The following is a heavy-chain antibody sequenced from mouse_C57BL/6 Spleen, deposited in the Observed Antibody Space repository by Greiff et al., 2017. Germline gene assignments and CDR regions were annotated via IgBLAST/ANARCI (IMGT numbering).Heavy chain of an antibody. CDR2: ISSGSSTI. D-gene: IGHD1-1*01. CDR1: GFTFSDYG. CDR3: ARSGSRKYFDV. Sequence: EVKLMESGGGLVKPGGSLKLSCAASGFTFSDYGMHWVRQAPEKGLAWVAYISSGSSTIYYADTVKGRFTISRDNAKNTLFLQMTSLRSEDTAMYYCARSGSRKYFDVWGTGTTVTVSS. V-gene: IGHV5-17*01. J-gene: IGHJ1*03.